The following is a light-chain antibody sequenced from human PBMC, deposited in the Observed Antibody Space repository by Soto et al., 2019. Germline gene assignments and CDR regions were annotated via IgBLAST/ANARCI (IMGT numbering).Light chain of an antibody. CDR3: CSYGFAGSDYLV. CDR1: SSDVGGNDY. V-gene: IGLV2-8*01. Sequence: QSALTQPPSASGSPGQSVTISCTGASSDVGGNDYVSWYQHHPGKVPKLMIFEVNKRPSGVPHRFSGSKSGNTASLTVSGLQAEDEADYYCCSYGFAGSDYLVFGGGNKVTVL. CDR2: EVN. J-gene: IGLJ3*02.